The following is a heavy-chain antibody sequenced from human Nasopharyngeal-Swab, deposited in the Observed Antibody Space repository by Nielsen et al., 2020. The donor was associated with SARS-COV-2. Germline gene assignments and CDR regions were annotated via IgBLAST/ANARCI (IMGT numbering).Heavy chain of an antibody. CDR1: GFTFDDYG. CDR3: AREYYDGGFDP. Sequence: GESLKISCAASGFTFDDYGMSWVRQAPGKGLEWVSGINWNGGSTGYADSVKGRFTISRDNAKNSLYLQMNSLRAEVTALYHCAREYYDGGFDPWGQGTLVTVSS. CDR2: INWNGGST. D-gene: IGHD3-3*01. V-gene: IGHV3-20*01. J-gene: IGHJ5*02.